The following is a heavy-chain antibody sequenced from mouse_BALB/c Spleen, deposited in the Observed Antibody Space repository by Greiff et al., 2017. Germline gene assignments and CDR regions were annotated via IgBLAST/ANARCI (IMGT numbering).Heavy chain of an antibody. V-gene: IGHV1-4*02. CDR1: GYTFTSYT. Sequence: QVQLKQSAAELARPGASVKMSCKASGYTFTSYTMHWVKQRPGQGLEWIGYINPSSGYTEYNQKFKDKTTLTADKSSSTAYMQLSSLTSEDSAVYYCATTMITTGAMDYWGQGTSVTVSS. D-gene: IGHD2-4*01. J-gene: IGHJ4*01. CDR2: INPSSGYT. CDR3: ATTMITTGAMDY.